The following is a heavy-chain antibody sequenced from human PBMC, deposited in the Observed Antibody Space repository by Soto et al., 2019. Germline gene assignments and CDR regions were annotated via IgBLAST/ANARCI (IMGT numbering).Heavy chain of an antibody. D-gene: IGHD2-2*01. Sequence: GASVKVSCKVSGYTPTELSMHWVRQAPGKGLEWMGGFDPEDGETIYAQKFQGRVTMTEDTSTDTAYMELSSLRSEDTAVYYCARGSTDYWYFDLWGRGTLVTVSS. J-gene: IGHJ2*01. CDR1: GYTPTELS. CDR3: ARGSTDYWYFDL. CDR2: FDPEDGET. V-gene: IGHV1-24*01.